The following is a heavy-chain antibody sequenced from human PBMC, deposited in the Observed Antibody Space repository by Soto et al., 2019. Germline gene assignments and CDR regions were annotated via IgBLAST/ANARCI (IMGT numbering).Heavy chain of an antibody. CDR3: ERFLWDGYPGYYFDY. J-gene: IGHJ4*02. CDR1: GGSISSSNW. CDR2: IYHSGST. Sequence: SETLSLTCAVSGGSISSSNWWSWVRQPPGKGLEWIGEIYHSGSTNYNPSLKSRVTISVDKSKNQFSLKLSSVTAADTAVYSCERFLWDGYPGYYFDYWGQAILVTVS. D-gene: IGHD1-26*01. V-gene: IGHV4-4*02.